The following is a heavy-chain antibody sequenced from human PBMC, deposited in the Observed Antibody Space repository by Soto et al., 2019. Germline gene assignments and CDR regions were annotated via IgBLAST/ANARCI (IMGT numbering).Heavy chain of an antibody. Sequence: PSENLCLTCTVSYDSFRVSIVFWGWVRQPPGKGLEWIGNIEYSGNAYFNPSLGTRVTFPVYTSKNQFSLTIYSVTAADTAVYYCARTTGRHLDFWGQGILVTVS. CDR3: ARTTGRHLDF. CDR2: IEYSGNA. V-gene: IGHV4-39*01. D-gene: IGHD4-4*01. J-gene: IGHJ4*02. CDR1: YDSFRVSIVF.